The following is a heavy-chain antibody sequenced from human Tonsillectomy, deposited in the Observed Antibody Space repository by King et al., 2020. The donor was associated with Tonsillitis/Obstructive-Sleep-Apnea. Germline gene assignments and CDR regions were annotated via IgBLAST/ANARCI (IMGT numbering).Heavy chain of an antibody. CDR3: ARHMGERLDIVVVYNWFDP. CDR2: IYYSGST. V-gene: IGHV4-39*01. CDR1: GGSISSSSYY. D-gene: IGHD2-2*03. J-gene: IGHJ5*02. Sequence: LPLQESGPGLVKPSETLSLTCTVSGGSISSSSYYWGWIRQPPGKGLEWIGSIYYSGSTYYNPSLKSRVTISVETSKNQFSLKLSSVTAADTAVYYCARHMGERLDIVVVYNWFDPWGQGTLVTVSS.